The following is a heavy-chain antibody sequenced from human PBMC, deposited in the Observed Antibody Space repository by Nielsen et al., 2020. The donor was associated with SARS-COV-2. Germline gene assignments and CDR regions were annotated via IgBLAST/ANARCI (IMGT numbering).Heavy chain of an antibody. CDR2: INAKSGGT. J-gene: IGHJ5*02. CDR1: GYTFTDSY. Sequence: ASVKVSCKASGYTFTDSYMHWVRQAPGQGLEWMGRINAKSGGTNYAQKLQGRVTMTTDTSTSTAYMELRSLRSDDTAVYYCARRYSSSWYWFDPWGQGTLVTVSS. V-gene: IGHV1-2*06. CDR3: ARRYSSSWYWFDP. D-gene: IGHD6-13*01.